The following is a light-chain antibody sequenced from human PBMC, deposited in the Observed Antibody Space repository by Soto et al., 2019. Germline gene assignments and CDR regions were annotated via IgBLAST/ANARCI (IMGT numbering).Light chain of an antibody. Sequence: QSALTQPASVSGSPGQSITISCTGTRRDVGGYNYVSWYQHHPGEVPKLMIFEVTKRPSGVSNRCSGSKSGNTASLTISGLQAEDEADYFCNSYPTSSTYVFGSGTKLTVL. CDR1: RRDVGGYNY. CDR2: EVT. CDR3: NSYPTSSTYV. J-gene: IGLJ1*01. V-gene: IGLV2-14*01.